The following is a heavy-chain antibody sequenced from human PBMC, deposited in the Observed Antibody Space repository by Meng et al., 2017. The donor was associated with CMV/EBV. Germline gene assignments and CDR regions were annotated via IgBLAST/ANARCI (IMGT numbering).Heavy chain of an antibody. Sequence: GESLKISCAASGFTFSSYWMSWVRQAPGKGLEWVANIKQDGSEKYYVDSVKGRFTISRDNAKNSLYLQMKSLRAEDTAVYYCARDGLDIVATISGDYFDYWGQGTLVTVSS. CDR3: ARDGLDIVATISGDYFDY. CDR1: GFTFSSYW. J-gene: IGHJ4*02. V-gene: IGHV3-7*01. D-gene: IGHD5-12*01. CDR2: IKQDGSEK.